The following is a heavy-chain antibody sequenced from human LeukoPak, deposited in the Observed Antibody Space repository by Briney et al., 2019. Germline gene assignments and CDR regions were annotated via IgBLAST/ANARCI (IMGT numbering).Heavy chain of an antibody. D-gene: IGHD5-18*01. CDR3: AWVDTAMVYDYIYGVEV. Sequence: GGSLRLSCAASGFTFSSYWMNWFRQAPGKGLEWVAHIKQDGSEKSYVDSVKGLFTVSRDNAKNSLFLQMNSLRAEDTAVYYCAWVDTAMVYDYIYGVEVWGQGTTVSVSS. CDR1: GFTFSSYW. V-gene: IGHV3-7*04. CDR2: IKQDGSEK. J-gene: IGHJ6*02.